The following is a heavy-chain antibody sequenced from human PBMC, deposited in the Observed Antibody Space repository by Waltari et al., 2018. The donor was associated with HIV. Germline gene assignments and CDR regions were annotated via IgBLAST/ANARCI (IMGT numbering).Heavy chain of an antibody. J-gene: IGHJ4*02. V-gene: IGHV3-74*01. CDR3: ARDVAVAGTDY. CDR1: GFTFSSYW. Sequence: EVQLVESGGGLVQPGGSLRLSCAASGFTFSSYWMHWVRHAPGKGLVWVSRIKRDGSSTSYADSVKGRFTISRDNAKNTLYLQMNSLRAEDTAVYYCARDVAVAGTDYWGQGTLVTVSS. D-gene: IGHD6-19*01. CDR2: IKRDGSST.